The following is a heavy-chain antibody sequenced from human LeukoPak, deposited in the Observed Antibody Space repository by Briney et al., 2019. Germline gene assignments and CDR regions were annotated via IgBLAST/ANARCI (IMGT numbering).Heavy chain of an antibody. D-gene: IGHD2-8*01. CDR3: ARENTNGRPFDY. Sequence: SETLSLTCTVSGDSISRYFWSWIRQPAGKGLEWIGRLYTGGITNYNPSLKSRVTMSVDTSKNQFSLNLTSVTAADTAIYYCARENTNGRPFDYWGQGTLVTVSS. J-gene: IGHJ4*02. V-gene: IGHV4-4*07. CDR2: LYTGGIT. CDR1: GDSISRYF.